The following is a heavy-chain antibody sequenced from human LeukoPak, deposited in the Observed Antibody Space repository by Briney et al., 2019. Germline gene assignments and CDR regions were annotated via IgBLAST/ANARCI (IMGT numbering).Heavy chain of an antibody. CDR3: AKLDSSSPRY. V-gene: IGHV3-48*02. Sequence: GGSLRLSCAASGFTFSSYSMNWVRQAPGKGLEWVSYISSSSSTIYYADSVKGRFTISRDNAKNSLYLQMNSLRDEDTAVYYGAKLDSSSPRYWGQGTLVTVSS. D-gene: IGHD6-13*01. J-gene: IGHJ4*02. CDR2: ISSSSSTI. CDR1: GFTFSSYS.